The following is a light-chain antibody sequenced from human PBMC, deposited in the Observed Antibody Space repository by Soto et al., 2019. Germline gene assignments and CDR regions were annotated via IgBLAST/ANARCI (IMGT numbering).Light chain of an antibody. V-gene: IGKV1-39*01. CDR2: AAS. CDR1: QSISSY. J-gene: IGKJ5*01. Sequence: DIHMTQSPSSLSASLGDRVTISCRASQSISSYLNWYQQKPGKAPKLLIYAASSLQSGVPSRFSGSGSGTDFTLTISSLQPEDFATYYCQQYHSYPITFGQGTRLET. CDR3: QQYHSYPIT.